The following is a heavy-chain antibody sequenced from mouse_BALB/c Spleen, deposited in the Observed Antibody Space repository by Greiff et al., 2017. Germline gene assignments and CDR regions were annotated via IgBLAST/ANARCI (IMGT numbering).Heavy chain of an antibody. CDR2: LYPGSGNT. CDR1: GYTFTDYY. J-gene: IGHJ1*01. V-gene: IGHV1-77*01. Sequence: VQLQQSGAELARPGASVKLSCKASGYTFTDYYINWVKQRTGQGLEWIGELYPGSGNTYYNEKFKGKATLTADKSSSTAYMQLSSLTSEDSAVYFCAIITTVKDWYFDVWGAGTTVTVSS. CDR3: AIITTVKDWYFDV. D-gene: IGHD1-1*01.